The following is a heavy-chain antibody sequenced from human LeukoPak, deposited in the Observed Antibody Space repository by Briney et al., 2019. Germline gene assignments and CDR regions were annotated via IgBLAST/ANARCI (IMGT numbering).Heavy chain of an antibody. Sequence: GGSLRLSCAASGFTFTTYAMSWVRQAPGKGLEWVAVISYDGSNKYYADSVKGRFTISRDNSKNTLYLQMNSLRAEDTAVYYCARESDYWGQGTLVTVSS. CDR1: GFTFTTYA. J-gene: IGHJ4*02. V-gene: IGHV3-30*01. CDR3: ARESDY. CDR2: ISYDGSNK.